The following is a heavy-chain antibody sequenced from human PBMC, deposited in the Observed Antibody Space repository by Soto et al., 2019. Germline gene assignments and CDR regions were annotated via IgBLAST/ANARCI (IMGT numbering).Heavy chain of an antibody. CDR2: IDPTDSYT. V-gene: IGHV5-10-1*01. CDR1: GYNFPSYW. D-gene: IGHD6-6*01. CDR3: ARREKSSSPYYYYYYMDV. Sequence: LGESLKISCQGSGYNFPSYWVSWVRQMPGKGLEWLGRIDPTDSYTNYSPSFEGHVTISADESSSTAYLQWSSLKASDTAIYYCARREKSSSPYYYYYYMDVWGKGTTVTVSS. J-gene: IGHJ6*03.